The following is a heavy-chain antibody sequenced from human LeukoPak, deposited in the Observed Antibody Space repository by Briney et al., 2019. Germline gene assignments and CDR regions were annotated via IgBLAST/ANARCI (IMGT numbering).Heavy chain of an antibody. CDR3: ARDMVAATGGWFDP. D-gene: IGHD2-15*01. CDR1: GYTFTGYY. Sequence: ASVKVSCKASGYTFTGYYMHWVRQAPGQGLEWMGWINPNSGGTNYAQKFQGRVTMTRDTSISTAYMELSRLRSDDTAVYYCARDMVAATGGWFDPWGQGILVTVSS. CDR2: INPNSGGT. V-gene: IGHV1-2*02. J-gene: IGHJ5*02.